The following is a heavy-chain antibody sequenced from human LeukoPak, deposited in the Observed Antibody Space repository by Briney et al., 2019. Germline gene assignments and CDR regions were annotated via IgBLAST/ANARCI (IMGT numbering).Heavy chain of an antibody. CDR2: IYYRGST. V-gene: IGHV4-59*01. D-gene: IGHD3-22*01. CDR3: ARADYDTSAYYYTFDY. Sequence: SETLSLTSTVSGGSIDGYYWSWIRQPPEKGLEWIGYIYYRGSTNYNPSLKSRVTISLDTSKNQFSLNLSSVTAADTAVYYCARADYDTSAYYYTFDYWGQGALVTVSS. J-gene: IGHJ4*02. CDR1: GGSIDGYY.